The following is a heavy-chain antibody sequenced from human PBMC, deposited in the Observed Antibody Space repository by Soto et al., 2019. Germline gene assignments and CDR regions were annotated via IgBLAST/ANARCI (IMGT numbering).Heavy chain of an antibody. CDR3: TRTHGELRGSGSNEY. D-gene: IGHD3-10*01. V-gene: IGHV1-18*01. J-gene: IGHJ4*02. CDR2: ISNYNGNT. CDR1: GYTFTAYG. Sequence: QVQLVQSGTEMKNPGASVKVSCKASGYTFTAYGINWVRQAPGQGLEWMGWISNYNGNTNYAQRFQGRVTMTTDTYTTTTYMELRSLRSDDTAVYYCTRTHGELRGSGSNEYWGQGTVVTVSS.